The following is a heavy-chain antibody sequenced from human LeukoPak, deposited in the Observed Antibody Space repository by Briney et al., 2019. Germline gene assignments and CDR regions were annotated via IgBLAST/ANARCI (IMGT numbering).Heavy chain of an antibody. CDR3: AKDTMVRSRATGRYFQH. CDR2: ISYDGSNK. J-gene: IGHJ1*01. Sequence: GRSLRLSCAASGFTFSSYGMHWVRQAPGKGLEWVAVISYDGSNKYYADSVKGRFTISRDNSKNTLYLQMNSLRAEDTAVYYCAKDTMVRSRATGRYFQHWGQGTLVTVSS. CDR1: GFTFSSYG. V-gene: IGHV3-30*18. D-gene: IGHD3-10*01.